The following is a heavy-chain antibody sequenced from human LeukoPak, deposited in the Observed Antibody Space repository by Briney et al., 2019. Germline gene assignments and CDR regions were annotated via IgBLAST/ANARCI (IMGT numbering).Heavy chain of an antibody. D-gene: IGHD4-23*01. CDR2: ISGGST. CDR1: GFTVSSNE. CDR3: AKSNYGGNFDAFDI. V-gene: IGHV3-38-3*01. Sequence: GGSLRLSSAASGFTVSSNEMSWVRQAPGKGLEWVSSISGGSTYYADSRKGRFTISRDNSKNTLHLQMNSLRAEDTAVYYCAKSNYGGNFDAFDIWGQGTMVTVSS. J-gene: IGHJ3*02.